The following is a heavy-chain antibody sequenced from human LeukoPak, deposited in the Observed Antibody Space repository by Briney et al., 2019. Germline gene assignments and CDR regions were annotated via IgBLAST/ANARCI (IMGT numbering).Heavy chain of an antibody. CDR1: GLMFSSYS. J-gene: IGHJ3*01. V-gene: IGHV3-21*06. CDR2: ISSGFGSDI. Sequence: GGSLRLSCTGSGLMFSSYSLNWVRQAPGKGLEWVSTISSGFGSDIFYADSVRGRLTVSRDDAQNSAFLEMNSLRVDDTAVYFCARGVGTVDSFEVWGQGTKVTVSS. D-gene: IGHD1-1*01. CDR3: ARGVGTVDSFEV.